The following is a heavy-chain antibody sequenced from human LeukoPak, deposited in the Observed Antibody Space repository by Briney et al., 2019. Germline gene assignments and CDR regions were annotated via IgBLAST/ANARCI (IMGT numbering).Heavy chain of an antibody. CDR3: ARGSSGYYYGPYYFDY. CDR1: GGSISSGGYY. V-gene: IGHV4-61*08. J-gene: IGHJ4*02. D-gene: IGHD3-22*01. CDR2: IYYSGST. Sequence: PSETLSLTCTVSGGSISSGGYYWSWIRQHPGKGLEWIGYIYYSGSTNYNPSLKSRVTISVDTSKNQFSLKLSSVTAADTAVYYCARGSSGYYYGPYYFDYWGQGTLVTVSS.